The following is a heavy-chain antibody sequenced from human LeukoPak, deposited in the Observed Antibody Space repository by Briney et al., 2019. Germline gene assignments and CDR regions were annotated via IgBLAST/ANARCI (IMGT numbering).Heavy chain of an antibody. Sequence: GGSLRLSCAASGFIVSSNHMNWVRQAPGKGLEWVGRIKSKTDGGTTDYAAPVKGRFTISRDDSKNTLYLQMNSLKTEDTAVYYCTTEFLWFGELSILEYYYYMDVWGKGTTVTVSS. CDR1: GFIVSSNH. CDR2: IKSKTDGGTT. J-gene: IGHJ6*03. CDR3: TTEFLWFGELSILEYYYYMDV. D-gene: IGHD3-10*01. V-gene: IGHV3-15*01.